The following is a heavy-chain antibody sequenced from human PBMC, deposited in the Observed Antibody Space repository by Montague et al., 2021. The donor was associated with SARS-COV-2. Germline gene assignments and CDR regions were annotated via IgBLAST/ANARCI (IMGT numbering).Heavy chain of an antibody. D-gene: IGHD1-26*01. V-gene: IGHV3-33*01. Sequence: SLRLSCAASGSIFSSYGMHWVRQAPGKGLEWVAHIWYDGSNYYYVDSVKGRFTISRDNFKNTLYLQMNSLRAEDTAIYYCARGSVGGYYLDYWGQGTLVTVSS. J-gene: IGHJ4*02. CDR3: ARGSVGGYYLDY. CDR1: GSIFSSYG. CDR2: IWYDGSNY.